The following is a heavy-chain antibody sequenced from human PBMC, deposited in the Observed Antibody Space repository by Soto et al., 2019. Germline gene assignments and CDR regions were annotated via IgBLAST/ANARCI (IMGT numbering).Heavy chain of an antibody. Sequence: EVQLVESGGGLVKPGESLRLSCAASGFTFTNAWMGWVRQAPGKGLEWVGRVKSKSDGETTDYAAPVKGRFTISRDDSQNTLYLQMNSLNAEDTAVYYCSTDRRIASSDYWGQGTLVTVSS. V-gene: IGHV3-15*01. CDR1: GFTFTNAW. D-gene: IGHD2-21*01. CDR2: VKSKSDGETT. J-gene: IGHJ4*02. CDR3: STDRRIASSDY.